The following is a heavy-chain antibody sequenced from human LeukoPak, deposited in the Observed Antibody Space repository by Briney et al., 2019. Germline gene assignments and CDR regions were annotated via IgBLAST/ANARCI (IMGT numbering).Heavy chain of an antibody. D-gene: IGHD3-10*01. CDR2: IYYSGST. CDR3: ARAYYGSGSSYFDY. CDR1: GGSISSGGYY. Sequence: PSQTLSLTCTVSGGSISSGGYYWSWIRQPPGKGLEWIVYIYYSGSTNYNPSLKSRVTISVDTSKNQFSLKLSSVTAADTAVYYCARAYYGSGSSYFDYWGQGTLVTVSS. J-gene: IGHJ4*02. V-gene: IGHV4-61*08.